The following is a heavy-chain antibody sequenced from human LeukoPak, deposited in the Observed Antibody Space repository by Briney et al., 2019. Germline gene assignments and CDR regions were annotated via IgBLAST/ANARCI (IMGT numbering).Heavy chain of an antibody. D-gene: IGHD2-2*01. V-gene: IGHV3-48*01. Sequence: SGGSLRLSCVASEITFSSYSMNWVRQAPGKGLEWVSYISSSGSTIYYADSVKGRFTISRDNAKNSLYLQMNSLRAEDTAVYYCASEVPNTINWFDPWGQGTLVTVSS. CDR1: EITFSSYS. CDR3: ASEVPNTINWFDP. CDR2: ISSSGSTI. J-gene: IGHJ5*02.